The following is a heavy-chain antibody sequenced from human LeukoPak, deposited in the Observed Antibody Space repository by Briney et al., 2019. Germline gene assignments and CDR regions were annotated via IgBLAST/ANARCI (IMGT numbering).Heavy chain of an antibody. CDR2: ISGSGGST. CDR3: AKGGGDYYDSSGYLPWSAFDI. J-gene: IGHJ3*02. V-gene: IGHV3-23*01. CDR1: GFTFSSYA. Sequence: PGGSLRLSCAASGFTFSSYAMSWVRQAPGKGLEWVSAISGSGGSTYYADSVKGRFTISRDNSKNTLYLQMNSLRAEDTAVYYCAKGGGDYYDSSGYLPWSAFDIWGQGTMVTVSS. D-gene: IGHD3-22*01.